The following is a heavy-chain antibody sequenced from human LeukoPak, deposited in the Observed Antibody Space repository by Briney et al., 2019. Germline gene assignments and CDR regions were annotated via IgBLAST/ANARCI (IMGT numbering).Heavy chain of an antibody. V-gene: IGHV3-7*01. Sequence: GGSLRLSCAASGFTFSTYWMTWVRQAPGKGLDWVANIKQDGSEKYYVDSVEGRFTISRDNAQNSLYLQMNSLTVDDTAVYYCGRLGSSSLGALDIWGQGTMVTVSS. J-gene: IGHJ3*02. D-gene: IGHD6-6*01. CDR1: GFTFSTYW. CDR3: GRLGSSSLGALDI. CDR2: IKQDGSEK.